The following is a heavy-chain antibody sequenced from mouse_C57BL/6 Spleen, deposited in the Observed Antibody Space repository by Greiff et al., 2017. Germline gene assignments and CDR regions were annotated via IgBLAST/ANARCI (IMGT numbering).Heavy chain of an antibody. CDR3: ARDRKRVFDY. Sequence: EVKLQESGGGLVKPGGSLKLSCAASGFTFSSYAMSWVRQTPEKRLEWVATISDGGSYTYYPDNVKGRFTISRDNAKNNLYLQMSHLKSEDTAMYYCARDRKRVFDYWGQGTTLTVSS. CDR2: ISDGGSYT. J-gene: IGHJ2*01. V-gene: IGHV5-4*01. CDR1: GFTFSSYA.